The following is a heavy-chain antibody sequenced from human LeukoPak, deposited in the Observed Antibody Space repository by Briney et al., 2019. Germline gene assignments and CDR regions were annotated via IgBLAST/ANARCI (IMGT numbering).Heavy chain of an antibody. Sequence: SETLSLTCTVSGGSISSYYWSWIRQRPGKGLEWIGYIYYSGSTNYNPSLKSRVTISVDTSKNQFSLKLSSVTAADTAVYYCARVWPFGSGHGYFDYWGQGTLVTVSS. CDR1: GGSISSYY. V-gene: IGHV4-59*01. D-gene: IGHD3-3*01. CDR3: ARVWPFGSGHGYFDY. J-gene: IGHJ4*02. CDR2: IYYSGST.